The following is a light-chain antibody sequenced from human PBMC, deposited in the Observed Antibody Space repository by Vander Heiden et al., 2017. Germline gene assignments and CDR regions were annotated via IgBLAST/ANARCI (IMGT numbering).Light chain of an antibody. V-gene: IGLV1-47*01. CDR1: SPNIGSNY. Sequence: QSVLTQPPSASVTPGQRVPITCSGSSPNIGSNYVYWYQQHPGPTPKLLIFRNNQRPSGVPDRFSGSKSGTSDSPAMSGLRSEDEADYDGSAWDASLSGHVVFGGGTKLTVL. CDR3: SAWDASLSGHVV. CDR2: RNN. J-gene: IGLJ2*01.